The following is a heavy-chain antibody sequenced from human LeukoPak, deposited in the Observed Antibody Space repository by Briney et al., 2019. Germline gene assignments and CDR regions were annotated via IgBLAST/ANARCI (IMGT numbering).Heavy chain of an antibody. CDR3: TTSLPHIVEVTTSDGGN. CDR2: IREDGTDK. J-gene: IGHJ4*02. D-gene: IGHD2-21*02. V-gene: IGHV3-7*01. Sequence: GGSLRLSCAASGFTIRNDWMSWVRKAPGQGLESVGKIREDGTDKYYVDSVRGRFTISRDNAKNLLYLQMNSLRAEDTAVYYCTTSLPHIVEVTTSDGGNWGQGTLVTVSS. CDR1: GFTIRNDW.